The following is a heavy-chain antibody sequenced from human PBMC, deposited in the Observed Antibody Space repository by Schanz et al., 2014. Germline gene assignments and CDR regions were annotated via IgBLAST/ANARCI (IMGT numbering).Heavy chain of an antibody. CDR1: GFDFNSYS. J-gene: IGHJ1*01. D-gene: IGHD3-10*01. CDR2: IATSSSTR. V-gene: IGHV3-48*01. CDR3: ASGVHGSSLQKGLQF. Sequence: EVLLVESGGGLVQPGGSLRLSCEASGFDFNSYSMNWVRQVPGKGLEWLSYIATSSSTRHYADSVKGRVTISRDNAKNSVSLQMRRLRVEDTAVYYCASGVHGSSLQKGLQFWGRGTLVIVSS.